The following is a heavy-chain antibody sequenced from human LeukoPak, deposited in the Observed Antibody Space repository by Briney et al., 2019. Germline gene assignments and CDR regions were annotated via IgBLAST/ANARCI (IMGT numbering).Heavy chain of an antibody. V-gene: IGHV4-39*07. CDR3: AREYSSSSYDY. CDR1: GGSISSSGYY. J-gene: IGHJ4*02. Sequence: PSETLSLTCTVSGGSISSSGYYWGWIRQPPGKGLEWIGSVYYSGTTYYNPSLKSRVIISVDTSKNQFSLRLSSVTAADTAIYYCAREYSSSSYDYWGQGTPVSVSS. CDR2: VYYSGTT. D-gene: IGHD6-13*01.